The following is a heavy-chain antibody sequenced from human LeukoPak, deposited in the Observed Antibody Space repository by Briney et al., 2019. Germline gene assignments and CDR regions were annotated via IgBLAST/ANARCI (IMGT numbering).Heavy chain of an antibody. CDR3: AKDAGSSLGYCSSTSCYAPGY. V-gene: IGHV3-30*02. CDR2: IRSDGSNK. D-gene: IGHD2-2*01. CDR1: GFTFSHYA. Sequence: GGSLRLSCAASGFTFSHYALHWVRQAPGTGLEWVAFIRSDGSNKNYADSVKGRFTISRDNSKNTLYLQMNSLRAEDTAVYYCAKDAGSSLGYCSSTSCYAPGYWGQGTLVTVSS. J-gene: IGHJ4*02.